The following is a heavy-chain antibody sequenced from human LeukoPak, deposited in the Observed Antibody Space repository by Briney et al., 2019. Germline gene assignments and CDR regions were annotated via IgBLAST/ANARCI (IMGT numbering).Heavy chain of an antibody. CDR3: ATEGPTPYFEF. Sequence: PGGSLRLSCAASGFTFSSYAMSWVRQDRGQGLECVSALSGNSAVTYYADSVKGRFTISRDNSQNTVYLQMNSLRVEDTAVYYCATEGPTPYFEFWGQRILVTVSS. V-gene: IGHV3-23*01. CDR1: GFTFSSYA. CDR2: LSGNSAVT. J-gene: IGHJ4*02.